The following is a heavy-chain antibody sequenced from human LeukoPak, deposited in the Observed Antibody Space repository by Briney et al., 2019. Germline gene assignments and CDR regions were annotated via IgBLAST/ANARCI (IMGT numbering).Heavy chain of an antibody. J-gene: IGHJ4*02. Sequence: GGSLRLSCSASGFIFNDYYMSWIRQTPGKGLEWISYISHSGDSKYYADSVKGRFTISRDNAKKTLYLQMNGLRAEDTAVYYCASHDIDMVLGYYFDYWGQGILVTVSS. V-gene: IGHV3-11*01. CDR1: GFIFNDYY. D-gene: IGHD5-18*01. CDR2: ISHSGDSK. CDR3: ASHDIDMVLGYYFDY.